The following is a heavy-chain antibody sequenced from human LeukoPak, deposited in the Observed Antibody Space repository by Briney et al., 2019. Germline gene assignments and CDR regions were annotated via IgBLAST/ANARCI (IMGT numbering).Heavy chain of an antibody. Sequence: PSETLSLTCTVSGGSISSYYWSWIRQPAGKGLEWIGRIYTSGSTNYNPSLKSRVTMSVDTSKNQFSLKLSSVTAADTAVYYCARDIVQGRGWSTPSYYYYGMDVWGQGTTVTVS. CDR3: ARDIVQGRGWSTPSYYYYGMDV. D-gene: IGHD6-19*01. J-gene: IGHJ6*02. CDR1: GGSISSYY. CDR2: IYTSGST. V-gene: IGHV4-4*07.